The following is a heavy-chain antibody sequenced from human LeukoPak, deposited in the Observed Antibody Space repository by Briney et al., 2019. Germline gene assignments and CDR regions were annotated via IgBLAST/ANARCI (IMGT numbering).Heavy chain of an antibody. D-gene: IGHD5-18*01. J-gene: IGHJ4*02. Sequence: ASVKVSCKASGFTFTGYYIHWVRPAPGQGLEWMGWINPNSGGTNYAQKFQGRVTLTRDTSISTAYMELSRLRSDDTAVYYCARGYSYGYELDYWGQGTLVTVSS. CDR3: ARGYSYGYELDY. CDR2: INPNSGGT. V-gene: IGHV1-2*02. CDR1: GFTFTGYY.